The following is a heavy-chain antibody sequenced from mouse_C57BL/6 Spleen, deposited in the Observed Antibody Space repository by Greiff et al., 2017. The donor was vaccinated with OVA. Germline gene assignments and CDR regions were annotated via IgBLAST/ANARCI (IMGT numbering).Heavy chain of an antibody. J-gene: IGHJ4*01. CDR3: ARCNWDYAMDY. V-gene: IGHV1-81*01. Sequence: QVQLQQSGAELARPGASVKLSCKASGYTFTSYGISWVKQRTGQGLEWIGEIYPRSGNTYYNEKFKGKATLTADKSSSTAYMELRSLTSEDSAVYFCARCNWDYAMDYWGQGTSVTVSS. CDR1: GYTFTSYG. CDR2: IYPRSGNT. D-gene: IGHD4-1*01.